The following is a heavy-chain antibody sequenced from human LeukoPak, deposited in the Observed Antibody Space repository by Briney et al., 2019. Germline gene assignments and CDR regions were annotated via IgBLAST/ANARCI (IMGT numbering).Heavy chain of an antibody. CDR2: IIPILGIA. V-gene: IGHV1-69*04. J-gene: IGHJ4*02. D-gene: IGHD3-22*01. CDR3: AREAHDSSGYYDY. Sequence: GSSVKVSCKASGGTFSSYAISWVRQAPGQGREWMGRIIPILGIANYAQKFQGRVTITADKSTSTAYMELSSLRSEDTAVYYCAREAHDSSGYYDYWGQGTLVTVSS. CDR1: GGTFSSYA.